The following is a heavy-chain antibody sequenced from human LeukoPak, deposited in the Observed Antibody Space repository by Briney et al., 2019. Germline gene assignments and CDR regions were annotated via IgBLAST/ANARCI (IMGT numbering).Heavy chain of an antibody. D-gene: IGHD2-15*01. CDR1: GYTFTSYG. Sequence: ASVKVSCKASGYTFTSYGISWVRQAPGQGLEWMGWISAYNGNTNYAQKLQGRVTMTTDTSTSTAYMELRSLRSDDTAVYYCARVHCSGGSCYSGLGGSYWGQGTLVTVSS. V-gene: IGHV1-18*01. CDR3: ARVHCSGGSCYSGLGGSY. J-gene: IGHJ4*02. CDR2: ISAYNGNT.